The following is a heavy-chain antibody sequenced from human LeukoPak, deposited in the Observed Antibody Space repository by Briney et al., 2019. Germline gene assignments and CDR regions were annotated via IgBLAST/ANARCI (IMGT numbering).Heavy chain of an antibody. D-gene: IGHD2-2*02. CDR2: FDPEDGET. J-gene: IGHJ3*02. Sequence: ASVKVSCKVSGYTLTELSMHWVRQAPGKGLEWMGGFDPEDGETIYAQKFQGRVTMTEDTSTDTAYMELSSLRSEDTAVYYCATSSRLRGAAIPNDAFDIWGQGTMVIVSS. V-gene: IGHV1-24*01. CDR3: ATSSRLRGAAIPNDAFDI. CDR1: GYTLTELS.